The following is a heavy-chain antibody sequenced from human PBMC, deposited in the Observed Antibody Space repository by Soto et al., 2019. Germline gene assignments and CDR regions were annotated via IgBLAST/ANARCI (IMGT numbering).Heavy chain of an antibody. J-gene: IGHJ4*02. V-gene: IGHV4-39*01. CDR2: IHYSGST. D-gene: IGHD2-8*01. Sequence: SETLSLTCTVSGDSIGTTHSYWAWIRQSPGKGLEWIGNIHYSGSTYYMPSLRSRVTLSVDTSKNQFSLRLTTVTAEDTAVYYCARHEGNGNVWPLDYWGQG. CDR3: ARHEGNGNVWPLDY. CDR1: GDSIGTTHSY.